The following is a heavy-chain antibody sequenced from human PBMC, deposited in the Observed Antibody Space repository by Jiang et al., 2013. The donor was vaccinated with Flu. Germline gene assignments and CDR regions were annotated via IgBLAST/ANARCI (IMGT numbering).Heavy chain of an antibody. CDR3: ARSQGLFSASSLDYVPNXFDY. CDR2: IYYSGST. CDR1: GGSISSYY. V-gene: IGHV4-59*01. D-gene: IGHD4-17*01. J-gene: IGHJ4*02. Sequence: GPGLVKPSETLSLTCTVSGGSISSYYWSWIRQPPGKGLEWIGYIYYSGSTNYNPSLKSRVTISVDTSKNQFSLKLSSVTAADTAVYYCARSQGLFSASSLDYVPNXFDYWGQGTLVTV.